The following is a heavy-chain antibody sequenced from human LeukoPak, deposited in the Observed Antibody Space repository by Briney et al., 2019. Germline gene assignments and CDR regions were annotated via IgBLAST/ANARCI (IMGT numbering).Heavy chain of an antibody. CDR3: ARTKDPAYYDFWSGYYMGPDY. Sequence: GGSLRLSCAASGFTFSSYSMNWVRQAPGKGLEWVSSISSSSSYIYYADSVKGRFTISRDNAKNSLYLQMNSLRAEDTAVYYCARTKDPAYYDFWSGYYMGPDYWGQGTLVTVSS. CDR2: ISSSSSYI. J-gene: IGHJ4*02. CDR1: GFTFSSYS. D-gene: IGHD3-3*01. V-gene: IGHV3-21*01.